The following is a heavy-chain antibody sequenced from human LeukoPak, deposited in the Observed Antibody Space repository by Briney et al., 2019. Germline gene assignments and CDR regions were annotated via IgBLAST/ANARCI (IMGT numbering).Heavy chain of an antibody. D-gene: IGHD6-13*01. Sequence: PGGSLRLSCAASGFTFSSYGMHWVRQAPGKGLEWVAVISYDGSNKYYADSVKGRSTISRDNSKNTLYLQMNSLRAEDTAVYYCAKGLIAAAGTDYYGMDVWGQGTTVTVSS. CDR3: AKGLIAAAGTDYYGMDV. V-gene: IGHV3-30*18. CDR1: GFTFSSYG. J-gene: IGHJ6*02. CDR2: ISYDGSNK.